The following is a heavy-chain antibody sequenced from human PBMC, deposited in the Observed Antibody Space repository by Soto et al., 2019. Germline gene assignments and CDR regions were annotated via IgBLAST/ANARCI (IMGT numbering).Heavy chain of an antibody. CDR1: GGTFSRYA. D-gene: IGHD3-16*01. J-gene: IGHJ4*02. Sequence: QVQLVQSGAEVKKPGSSVKVSCKASGGTFSRYAISWVRQAPGQGLEWMGGIIPMFGTANYAQKFQGRVTITAVESTSTAYMELSSLRSEDTAVYYCASPRTSRKYYFDYWGQGTLVTVSS. CDR2: IIPMFGTA. V-gene: IGHV1-69*01. CDR3: ASPRTSRKYYFDY.